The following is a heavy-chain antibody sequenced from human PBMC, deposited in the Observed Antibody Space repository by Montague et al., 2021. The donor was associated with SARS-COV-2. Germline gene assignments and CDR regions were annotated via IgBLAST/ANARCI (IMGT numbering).Heavy chain of an antibody. D-gene: IGHD3-16*01. CDR1: GGSISTYY. CDR2: MSYTGSS. Sequence: SETLSLTCTVSGGSISTYYWNWIRQPPGRGLEWIGYMSYTGSSNYNPSLKSRVTISADTSKNQVSLKLTSVTAADTAVYYCSREGGYDYGYDSWGQGILVTVSS. CDR3: SREGGYDYGYDS. J-gene: IGHJ4*02. V-gene: IGHV4-59*01.